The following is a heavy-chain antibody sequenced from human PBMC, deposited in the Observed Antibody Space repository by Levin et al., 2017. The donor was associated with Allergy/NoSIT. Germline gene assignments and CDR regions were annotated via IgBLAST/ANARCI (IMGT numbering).Heavy chain of an antibody. V-gene: IGHV3-23*01. CDR2: ISGSGGST. CDR1: GFTFSSYA. D-gene: IGHD6-25*01. J-gene: IGHJ3*02. CDR3: AKDPNTHYSSVDAFDI. Sequence: GESLKISCAASGFTFSSYAMSWVRQAPGKGLEWVSAISGSGGSTYYADSVKGRFTISRDNSKNTLYLLMNSLRAEDTAVYYCAKDPNTHYSSVDAFDIWGQGTMVTVSS.